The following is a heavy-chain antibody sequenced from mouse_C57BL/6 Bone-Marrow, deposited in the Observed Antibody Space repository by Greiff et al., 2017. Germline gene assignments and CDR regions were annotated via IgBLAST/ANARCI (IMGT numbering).Heavy chain of an antibody. D-gene: IGHD1-1*01. J-gene: IGHJ3*01. Sequence: EVKLMESGGGLVKPGGSLKLSCAASGFTFSSYAMSWVRQTPEKRLEWVATISDGGSYTYYPDNVKGRFTISRDNAKNNLYLQMSHLKSEDTAMYYCARDRGYYYGSSSWFAYWGQGTLVTVSA. CDR2: ISDGGSYT. CDR3: ARDRGYYYGSSSWFAY. CDR1: GFTFSSYA. V-gene: IGHV5-4*01.